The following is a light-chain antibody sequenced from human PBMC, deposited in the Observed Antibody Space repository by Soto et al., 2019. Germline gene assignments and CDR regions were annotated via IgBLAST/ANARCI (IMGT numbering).Light chain of an antibody. CDR3: QQRSNWPPT. J-gene: IGKJ5*01. V-gene: IGKV3-11*01. Sequence: EIVLTQSPVTLSLSLGERASLSCRASQSVSSYLAWYQQKPGQAPRLLLYDASNRASGIPARFSGSGSGTDFTLTISSLEPEDFAVYYWQQRSNWPPTFGQGTRLEIK. CDR1: QSVSSY. CDR2: DAS.